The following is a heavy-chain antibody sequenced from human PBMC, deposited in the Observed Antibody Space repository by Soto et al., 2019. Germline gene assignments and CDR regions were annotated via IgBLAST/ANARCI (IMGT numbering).Heavy chain of an antibody. CDR3: AKRAWGYFYFDY. Sequence: GGSLRLSCAAXGFTFSSYAMSWVRQAPGKGLEWVSVISGSGGSTYYADSVKGRFTISRDNSKNTLYLQMNSLRAEDTAVYYCAKRAWGYFYFDYWGQGTLVTVSS. J-gene: IGHJ4*02. V-gene: IGHV3-23*01. CDR2: ISGSGGST. CDR1: GFTFSSYA. D-gene: IGHD1-26*01.